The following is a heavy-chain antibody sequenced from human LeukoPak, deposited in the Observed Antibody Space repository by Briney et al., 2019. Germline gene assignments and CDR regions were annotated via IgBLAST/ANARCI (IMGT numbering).Heavy chain of an antibody. CDR3: ARDIRGYCSSTSCYHLTYFDY. D-gene: IGHD2-2*01. V-gene: IGHV4-39*07. J-gene: IGHJ4*02. Sequence: SETLSLTCTVSGGSISSSSYYWGWIRQPPGKGLEWIGSIYYSGSTYYNPSLKSRVTISVDTSKNQFSLKLSSVTAADTAVYYCARDIRGYCSSTSCYHLTYFDYWGQGTLVTVSS. CDR1: GGSISSSSYY. CDR2: IYYSGST.